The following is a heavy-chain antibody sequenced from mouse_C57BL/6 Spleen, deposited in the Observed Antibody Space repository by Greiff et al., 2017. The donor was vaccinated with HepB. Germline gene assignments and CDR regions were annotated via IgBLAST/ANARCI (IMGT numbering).Heavy chain of an antibody. J-gene: IGHJ3*01. CDR2: IDPSDSET. Sequence: QVQLKQPGAELVRPGSSVKLSCKASGYTFTSYWMHWVKQRPIQGLEWIGNIDPSDSETHYNQKFKDKATLTVDKSSSTAYMQLSSLTSEDSAVYYCARQEWTAQAWFAYWGQGTLVTVSA. CDR3: ARQEWTAQAWFAY. CDR1: GYTFTSYW. V-gene: IGHV1-52*01. D-gene: IGHD3-2*02.